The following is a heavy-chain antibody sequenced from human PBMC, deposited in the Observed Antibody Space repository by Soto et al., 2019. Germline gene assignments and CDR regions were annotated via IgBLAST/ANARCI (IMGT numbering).Heavy chain of an antibody. V-gene: IGHV1-18*01. Sequence: GASVKVSCKASGYTFTSYGISWVRQAPGQGLEWMGWISAYNGNTNYAQKLQGRVTMTTDTSTSTAYMELRSLRSDDTAVYYCARDPYIARAAAGTSAWFDPWGQGTLVTVS. J-gene: IGHJ5*02. CDR2: ISAYNGNT. D-gene: IGHD6-13*01. CDR3: ARDPYIARAAAGTSAWFDP. CDR1: GYTFTSYG.